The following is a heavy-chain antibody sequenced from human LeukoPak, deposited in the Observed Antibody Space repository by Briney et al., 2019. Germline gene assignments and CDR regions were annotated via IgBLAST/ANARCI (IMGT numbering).Heavy chain of an antibody. D-gene: IGHD2-15*01. CDR3: AREGVVGAYGHFDY. J-gene: IGHJ4*02. CDR1: GGSFSGYY. V-gene: IGHV4-34*01. Sequence: SETLSLTCAVYGGSFSGYYWSWIRQPPGKGLEWIGEINHSGSTNYNPSLKSRVTISVDTSKNQFSLKLSSVTAADTAVYYCAREGVVGAYGHFDYWGQGTLVSVSS. CDR2: INHSGST.